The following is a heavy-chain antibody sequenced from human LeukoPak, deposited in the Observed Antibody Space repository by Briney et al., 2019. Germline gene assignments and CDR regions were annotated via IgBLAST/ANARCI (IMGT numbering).Heavy chain of an antibody. Sequence: SETLSLTCTVSGGSISSGGYYWSWIRQPPGKGLEWIGYIYHSGSTYYNPSLKSRVTISVDRSKNQFSLKLSSVTAADTAVYYCAKEVWHISSWYSDFWGQGTLVTVSS. CDR1: GGSISSGGYY. CDR2: IYHSGST. J-gene: IGHJ4*02. V-gene: IGHV4-30-2*01. CDR3: AKEVWHISSWYSDF. D-gene: IGHD6-13*01.